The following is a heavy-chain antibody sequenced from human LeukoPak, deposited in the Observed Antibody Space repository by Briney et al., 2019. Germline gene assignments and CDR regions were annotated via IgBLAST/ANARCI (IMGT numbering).Heavy chain of an antibody. CDR1: GFTFSSYA. CDR2: ISGSGGST. D-gene: IGHD2-2*01. J-gene: IGHJ4*02. CDR3: AKGDIVVVPAALEFDY. Sequence: GRSLRLSCAASGFTFSSYAMSWVRQAPGKGLEWVSAISGSGGSTYYADSVKGRFTISRDNSKNTLYLQMNSLRAEDTAVYYCAKGDIVVVPAALEFDYWGQGTLVTVSS. V-gene: IGHV3-23*01.